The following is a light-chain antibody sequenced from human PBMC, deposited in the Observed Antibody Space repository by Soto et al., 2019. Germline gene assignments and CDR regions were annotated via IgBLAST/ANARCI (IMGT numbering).Light chain of an antibody. Sequence: QSVLTQPPSVSGAPGQRVTISCTGSSSNIGAAYDVHWYQRLPGTAPKLLIFVNSNRPSGVPDRFSGSKSGTSASLAITGLQAEDEADYYCQSYDSSLSGWVFGTRTKGTVL. J-gene: IGLJ1*01. CDR1: SSNIGAAYD. CDR2: VNS. CDR3: QSYDSSLSGWV. V-gene: IGLV1-40*01.